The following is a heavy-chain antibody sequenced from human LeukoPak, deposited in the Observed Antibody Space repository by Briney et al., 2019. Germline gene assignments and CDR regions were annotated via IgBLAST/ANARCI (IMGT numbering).Heavy chain of an antibody. Sequence: PGGSLRLSCAASGFTFSSHCVHWVRQAPGEGLEWVSFISGSGGTTYYADSVKGRFTISRDNSKNTLYLEMNSLTDEDTAVYYCARPSLYNSPLGGYSYGLDVWGQGTTVTGSS. V-gene: IGHV3-48*02. CDR1: GFTFSSHC. CDR3: ARPSLYNSPLGGYSYGLDV. D-gene: IGHD3-16*01. CDR2: ISGSGGTT. J-gene: IGHJ6*02.